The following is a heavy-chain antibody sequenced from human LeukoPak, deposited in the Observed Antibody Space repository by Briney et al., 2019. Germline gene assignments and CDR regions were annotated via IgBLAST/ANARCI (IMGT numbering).Heavy chain of an antibody. D-gene: IGHD1-26*01. CDR1: GGSISSSSYH. V-gene: IGHV4-39*01. J-gene: IGHJ4*02. CDR2: IYYSGST. Sequence: SETLSLTCTVSGGSISSSSYHWGWIRQPPGKGLEWIGSIYYSGSTYYNPSLKSRVTISVDTSKNQFSLKLSSVTAADTAVYYCARTAGDVGAHFDYWGQGTLVTVSS. CDR3: ARTAGDVGAHFDY.